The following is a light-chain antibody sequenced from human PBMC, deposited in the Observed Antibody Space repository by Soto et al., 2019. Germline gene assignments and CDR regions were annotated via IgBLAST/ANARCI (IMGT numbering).Light chain of an antibody. V-gene: IGKV1-39*01. CDR1: QNISNY. Sequence: DIQMTQSPSSLSASVGDRVTIPCRSSQNISNYLNWYQQKPGKAPKLLIYAVTSLQIGVPSRSSGSGSGTAFTLTISGLLPEDFATYYCQQCYSAPFTFGQGTKLDI. CDR3: QQCYSAPFT. J-gene: IGKJ2*01. CDR2: AVT.